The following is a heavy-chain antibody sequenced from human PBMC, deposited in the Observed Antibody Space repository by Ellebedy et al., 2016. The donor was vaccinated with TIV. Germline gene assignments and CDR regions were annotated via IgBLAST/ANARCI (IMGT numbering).Heavy chain of an antibody. Sequence: MPSETLSLTCDVHGESLTNDYWSWIRQPPGKGLEWIGYIYYSGRTNYNPSLKRRVTISVDTSKNQLSLKLRSVTAADTAVYYCARVHDDGYYYYGMDVWGQGTTVTVSS. CDR3: ARVHDDGYYYYGMDV. V-gene: IGHV4-59*01. CDR1: GESLTNDY. J-gene: IGHJ6*02. CDR2: IYYSGRT. D-gene: IGHD1-1*01.